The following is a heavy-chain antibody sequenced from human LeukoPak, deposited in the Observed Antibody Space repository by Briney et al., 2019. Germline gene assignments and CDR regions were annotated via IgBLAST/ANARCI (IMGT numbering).Heavy chain of an antibody. D-gene: IGHD3-22*01. CDR1: GGSFSGYY. V-gene: IGHV4-34*09. CDR2: IYYSGST. Sequence: SETLSLTCAVYGGSFSGYYWSWIRQPPGKGLEWIGYIYYSGSTSYNPSLKSRVTISVDTSQNQFSLKLSSVTAADTAVYYCARSHLDSSGYYYFDYWGQGTLVTVSS. CDR3: ARSHLDSSGYYYFDY. J-gene: IGHJ4*02.